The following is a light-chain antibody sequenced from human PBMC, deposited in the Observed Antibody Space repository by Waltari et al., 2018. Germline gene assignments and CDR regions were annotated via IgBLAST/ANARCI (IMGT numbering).Light chain of an antibody. CDR2: GKN. Sequence: SSDLTQDPSMSVALGQTVRVPCQGDSLSTYYATWYQQKPGQAPILLIYGKNRRPSGIPDRFSGSDSGNTAYLIISGAQAGDEATYYCASRDTSGDHMRVFGGGTKLTVL. V-gene: IGLV3-19*01. CDR3: ASRDTSGDHMRV. CDR1: SLSTYY. J-gene: IGLJ2*01.